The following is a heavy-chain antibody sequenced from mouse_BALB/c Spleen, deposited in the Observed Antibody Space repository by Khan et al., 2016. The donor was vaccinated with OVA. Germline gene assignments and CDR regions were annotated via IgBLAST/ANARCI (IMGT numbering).Heavy chain of an antibody. Sequence: QIQLVQSGPELKKPGETVKISCKASGYTFRSFGMNWVKQAPGKGLKWMGWINTYTGEPTYADDFKGRYVFSLETSASTAYLQINNLKNEDTATSFCERPPYFSYVMVYWGQGTSVTVSA. CDR2: INTYTGEP. CDR1: GYTFRSFG. CDR3: ERPPYFSYVMVY. V-gene: IGHV9-3-1*01. D-gene: IGHD2-10*01. J-gene: IGHJ4*01.